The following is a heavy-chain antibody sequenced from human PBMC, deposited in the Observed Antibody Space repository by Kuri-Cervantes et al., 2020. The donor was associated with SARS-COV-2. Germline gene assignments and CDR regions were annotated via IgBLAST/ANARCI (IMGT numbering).Heavy chain of an antibody. CDR3: ARDRRPHMYDILTGYFRPFDY. D-gene: IGHD3-9*01. CDR2: IKQDGSEK. J-gene: IGHJ4*02. Sequence: GESLKISCAASGFTFSSYWMSWVRQAPGKGLEWVANIKQDGSEKYYVDSVKGRSTISRDNAKNSLYLQMNSLRAEDTAVYYCARDRRPHMYDILTGYFRPFDYWGQGTLVTVSS. CDR1: GFTFSSYW. V-gene: IGHV3-7*05.